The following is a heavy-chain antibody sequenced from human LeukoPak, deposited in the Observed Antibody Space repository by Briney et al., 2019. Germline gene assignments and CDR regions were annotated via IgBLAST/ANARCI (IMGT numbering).Heavy chain of an antibody. CDR2: IYYSGST. CDR1: GYSISSGYY. D-gene: IGHD3-10*01. CDR3: ARTRYYYNSRSYGAPYYFDY. Sequence: SETLSLTCSVSGYSISSGYYWGWIRQPPGKGLEWIGSIYYSGSTYYNPSLKSRVTISVDTSKNQFSLKLSSVTAADTAVYYCARTRYYYNSRSYGAPYYFDYWGQGTLVTVSS. J-gene: IGHJ4*02. V-gene: IGHV4-38-2*02.